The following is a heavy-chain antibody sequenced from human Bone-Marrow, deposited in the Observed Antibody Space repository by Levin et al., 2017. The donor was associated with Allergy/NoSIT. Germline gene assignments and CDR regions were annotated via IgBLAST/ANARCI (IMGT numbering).Heavy chain of an antibody. CDR3: ARGSSWYDY. D-gene: IGHD6-13*01. Sequence: PGGSLRLSCTVSGGSISSYYWSWIRQPPGKGLEWIGYIYYSGSTNYNPSLKSRVTISVDTSKNQFSLKLSSVTAADTAVYYCARGSSWYDYWGQGTLVTVSS. V-gene: IGHV4-59*08. J-gene: IGHJ4*02. CDR1: GGSISSYY. CDR2: IYYSGST.